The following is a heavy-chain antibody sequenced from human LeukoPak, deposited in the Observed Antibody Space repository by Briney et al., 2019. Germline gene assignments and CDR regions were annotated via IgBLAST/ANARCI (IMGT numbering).Heavy chain of an antibody. V-gene: IGHV3-21*01. D-gene: IGHD3-9*01. CDR3: ARMYYDILTGYWIFDY. J-gene: IGHJ4*02. CDR2: ISSSSSYI. Sequence: GGSLRLSCAASGFTFSSYSMNWVRQAPGKGLEWVSSISSSSSYIYYADSVKGRFTISRDNAKNSLYLQINSLRAEDTAVYYCARMYYDILTGYWIFDYWGQGTLVTVSS. CDR1: GFTFSSYS.